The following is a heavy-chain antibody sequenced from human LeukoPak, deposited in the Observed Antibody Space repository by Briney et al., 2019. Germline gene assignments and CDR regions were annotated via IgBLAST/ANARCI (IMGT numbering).Heavy chain of an antibody. Sequence: PGGSLRLSCAASGFTFSSYAMSWVRQAPGKGLEWVSSISSSSSYIYYADSVKGRFTISRDNAKNSLYLQMNSLRAEDTAVYYCARGKAPDWYFDLWGRGTLVTVSS. CDR2: ISSSSSYI. CDR1: GFTFSSYA. J-gene: IGHJ2*01. V-gene: IGHV3-21*01. CDR3: ARGKAPDWYFDL.